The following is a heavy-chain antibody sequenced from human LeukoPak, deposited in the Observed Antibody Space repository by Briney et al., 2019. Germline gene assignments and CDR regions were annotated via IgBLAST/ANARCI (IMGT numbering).Heavy chain of an antibody. V-gene: IGHV4-39*01. J-gene: IGHJ3*02. CDR3: AVSGSPLDAFDI. CDR1: GGSISSSSYY. Sequence: SETLSLTCTVSGGSISSSSYYWGWIHQPPGKGLEWIGSIYYSGSTYYNPSLKSRVTISVDTSKNQFSLKLSSVTAADTAVYYCAVSGSPLDAFDIWGQGTMVTLSS. D-gene: IGHD1-26*01. CDR2: IYYSGST.